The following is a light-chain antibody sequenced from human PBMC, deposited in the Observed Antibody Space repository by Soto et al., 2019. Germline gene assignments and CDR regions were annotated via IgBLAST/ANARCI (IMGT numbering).Light chain of an antibody. CDR3: LQDYAYPRT. CDR2: GAS. J-gene: IGKJ1*01. V-gene: IGKV1-6*01. CDR1: QGIRTE. Sequence: AIQMTQSPSSLSASVGDRVTITCRASQGIRTELGWYQQRPGKAPNLLIYGASTLQGGVPARISGSGSGTEFTLTISGLQPEDFATYYCLQDYAYPRTFGQGTKVEIK.